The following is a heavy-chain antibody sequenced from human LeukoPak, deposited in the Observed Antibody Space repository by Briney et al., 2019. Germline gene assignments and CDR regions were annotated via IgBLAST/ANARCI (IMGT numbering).Heavy chain of an antibody. CDR2: ISYDGSNK. D-gene: IGHD3-16*01. CDR1: GFTFSSYG. CDR3: AKVLRGTVDY. Sequence: PGRSLRLSCAASGFTFSSYGMHWVRQAPGKGLEWVAVISYDGSNKYYADSVKGRFTISRDNSKNTLYLQMNSLRAEDTAVYYCAKVLRGTVDYWGQGTLVTVSS. J-gene: IGHJ4*02. V-gene: IGHV3-30*18.